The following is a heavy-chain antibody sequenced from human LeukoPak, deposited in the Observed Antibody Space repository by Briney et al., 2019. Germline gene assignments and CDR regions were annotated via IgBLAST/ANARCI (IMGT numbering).Heavy chain of an antibody. CDR3: ARVVPATPVSGMDV. V-gene: IGHV3-11*04. CDR1: GFTFSDYY. D-gene: IGHD2-15*01. J-gene: IGHJ6*02. Sequence: GGSLRLSCAASGFTFSDYYMSWIRQAPGKGLEWVSYISSSGSTIYYADSVKGRFTISRDNAKNSLYLQMNSLRAEDTAVYYCARVVPATPVSGMDVWGQGTTVTVSS. CDR2: ISSSGSTI.